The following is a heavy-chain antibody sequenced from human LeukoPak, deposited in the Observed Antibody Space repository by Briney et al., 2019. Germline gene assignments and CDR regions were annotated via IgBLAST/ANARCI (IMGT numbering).Heavy chain of an antibody. J-gene: IGHJ5*02. V-gene: IGHV3-30-3*01. CDR1: GFTFSSYA. CDR2: ISYDGSNK. CDR3: ARDLQSSNWFDP. D-gene: IGHD5-24*01. Sequence: GGSLRLSCAASGFTFSSYAMHWVRQAPGKGLEWVAVISYDGSNKYYADSVKGRFTISRENSKNTLYLQMNSLRAEDTAVYYCARDLQSSNWFDPWGQGTLVTVSS.